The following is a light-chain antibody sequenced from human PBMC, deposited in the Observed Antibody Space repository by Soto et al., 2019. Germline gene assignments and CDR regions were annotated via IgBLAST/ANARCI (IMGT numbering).Light chain of an antibody. CDR2: AAS. V-gene: IGKV1-39*01. J-gene: IGKJ3*01. CDR1: QSISSY. CDR3: QQSYSTPFT. Sequence: DIQMTQSTSYLSASVGDRVTITCRASQSISSYLNWYQQKPGKAPKRLIYAASSLQSGVPSRFSGSGSGTDFTLTISSLQPEDFATYYCQQSYSTPFTFGPGTNVDI.